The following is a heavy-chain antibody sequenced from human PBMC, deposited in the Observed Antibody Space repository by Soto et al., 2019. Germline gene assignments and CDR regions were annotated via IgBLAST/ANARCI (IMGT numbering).Heavy chain of an antibody. CDR3: ARTDRYFYGLDV. CDR2: ISAAGDP. Sequence: EVQLVESGGGLVQPGGSLRLSCEASGFTFRNYDMHWVRQGTGKGLEWVSGISAAGDPDYADSVEGRFTISIENAQNSFFLQMNSLRVGDTAVYYCARTDRYFYGLDVWGQGTTVIVSS. CDR1: GFTFRNYD. V-gene: IGHV3-13*05. J-gene: IGHJ6*02.